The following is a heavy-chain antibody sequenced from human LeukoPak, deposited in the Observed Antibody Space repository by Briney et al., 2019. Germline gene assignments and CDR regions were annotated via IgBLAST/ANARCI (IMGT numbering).Heavy chain of an antibody. Sequence: QSGGSLRLSCAASGFTFSSYGMHWVRQAPGKGLEWVAIISYDGSNKYYADSVKGRFTISRDNSNNTLYLQMNSLRAEDTAVYYYAKENHYDSSGYFSFYFDYWGQGTLVTVSS. CDR3: AKENHYDSSGYFSFYFDY. CDR2: ISYDGSNK. V-gene: IGHV3-30*18. D-gene: IGHD3-22*01. CDR1: GFTFSSYG. J-gene: IGHJ4*02.